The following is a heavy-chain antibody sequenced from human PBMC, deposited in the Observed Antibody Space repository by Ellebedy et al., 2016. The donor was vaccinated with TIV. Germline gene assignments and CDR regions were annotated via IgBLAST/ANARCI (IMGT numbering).Heavy chain of an antibody. J-gene: IGHJ4*02. CDR2: IDSSGDT. V-gene: IGHV4-59*01. D-gene: IGHD2-8*01. CDR3: ARGCTNGLCFNY. Sequence: MPGGSLRLSCTVSGGSISSYYWSWIRQSPGKGLEWVGHIDSSGDTIYNPSLESRVTISVATSKTQFSLNLNSVTAADTAVYYCARGCTNGLCFNYWGQGSPVTVSS. CDR1: GGSISSYY.